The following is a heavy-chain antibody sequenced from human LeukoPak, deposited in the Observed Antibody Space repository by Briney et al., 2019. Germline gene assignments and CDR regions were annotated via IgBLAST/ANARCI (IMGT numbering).Heavy chain of an antibody. V-gene: IGHV4-34*01. CDR2: INHSGST. Sequence: SETLFLTCAVYGGPFSGYYWSWIRQPPGKRLEWIGEINHSGSTNYNPSLKRRVTISVDTSKNQFSLNLRSVTAADTAVYYCARWGSADYGDYWGQGTLVTVSS. CDR3: ARWGSADYGDY. J-gene: IGHJ4*02. D-gene: IGHD3-16*01. CDR1: GGPFSGYY.